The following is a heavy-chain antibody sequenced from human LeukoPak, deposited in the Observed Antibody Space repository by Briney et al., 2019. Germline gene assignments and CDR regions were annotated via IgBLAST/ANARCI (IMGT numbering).Heavy chain of an antibody. J-gene: IGHJ4*02. V-gene: IGHV1-24*01. D-gene: IGHD3-10*01. CDR1: GYTLTELS. CDR3: ATDNYYGSGSYYRAFDY. CDR2: FGPEDGET. Sequence: ASVKVSCKVSGYTLTELSMHWVRQAPGKGLEWMGGFGPEDGETIYAQKFQGRVTMTEDTSTDTAYMELSSLRSEDTAVYYCATDNYYGSGSYYRAFDYWGQGTLVTVSS.